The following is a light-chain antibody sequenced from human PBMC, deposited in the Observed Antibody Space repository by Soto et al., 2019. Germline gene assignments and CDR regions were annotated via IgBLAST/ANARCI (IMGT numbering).Light chain of an antibody. CDR3: HQRNK. V-gene: IGKV3-11*01. Sequence: ELVLTQSPAPLSLSPGERATLSCRASQFLSSHLAWYQQKPGQPPRLLIYDTSNRAAGIPARFSGSRSGTDFTLTISSLEPEDFAVYFCHQRNKFGQGTRLEIK. CDR1: QFLSSH. J-gene: IGKJ5*01. CDR2: DTS.